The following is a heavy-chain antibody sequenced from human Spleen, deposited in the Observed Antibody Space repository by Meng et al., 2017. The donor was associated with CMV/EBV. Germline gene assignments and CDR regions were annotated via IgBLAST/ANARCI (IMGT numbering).Heavy chain of an antibody. V-gene: IGHV4-59*01. CDR1: GVSITTFY. Sequence: SETLSLTCTVFGVSITTFYCSWIRQSPGKGLEWIGYISTSGLTNFSPSLRSRVSMSVDTSKNRFSLKLNSVTTADTAVYYCARETGELGFGWFDPWGQGTLVTVSS. CDR3: ARETGELGFGWFDP. D-gene: IGHD7-27*01. J-gene: IGHJ5*02. CDR2: ISTSGLT.